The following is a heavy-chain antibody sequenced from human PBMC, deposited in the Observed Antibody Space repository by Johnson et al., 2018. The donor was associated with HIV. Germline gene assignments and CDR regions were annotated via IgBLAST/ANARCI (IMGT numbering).Heavy chain of an antibody. V-gene: IGHV3-11*04. D-gene: IGHD3-16*01. CDR1: GFTFSDYY. CDR3: ARGGRAKDAFDI. CDR2: ISSSGRTI. J-gene: IGHJ3*02. Sequence: QVQLVESGGGLVQPGGSLRLSCAASGFTFSDYYMSWIRQAPGKGLEWVSYISSSGRTIYYADSVKGRFTISRDNSKNTLYLQMNSLRAEDTALYYCARGGRAKDAFDIWGQGTMVTVSS.